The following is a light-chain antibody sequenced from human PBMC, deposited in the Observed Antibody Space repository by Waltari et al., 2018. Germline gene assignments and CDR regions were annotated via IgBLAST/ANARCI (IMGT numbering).Light chain of an antibody. J-gene: IGKJ3*01. CDR3: LQHNSYPST. CDR2: AAS. CDR1: QGIRVD. Sequence: DIQMTQSPSSLSASVGDRVTITCRASQGIRVDLGWYQQKPGRAPKRLIYAASRLQSGVPSRFSGSGSGTEFTLTISSLEPEDFGTYYCLQHNSYPSTFGPGTKVDIK. V-gene: IGKV1-17*01.